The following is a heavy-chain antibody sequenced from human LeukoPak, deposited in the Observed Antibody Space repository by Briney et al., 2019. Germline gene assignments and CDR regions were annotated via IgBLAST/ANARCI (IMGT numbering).Heavy chain of an antibody. V-gene: IGHV4-34*01. CDR1: GGSFSGYY. J-gene: IGHJ4*02. D-gene: IGHD6-13*01. CDR3: ARTGAYSSSWEYDY. Sequence: PSETLSLTCAVYGGSFSGYYWSWIRQPPGKGLEWIGEINHSGSTNYNPSLKSRVTISVDTPKNQFSLKLSSVTAADTAVYYCARTGAYSSSWEYDYWGQGTLVTVSS. CDR2: INHSGST.